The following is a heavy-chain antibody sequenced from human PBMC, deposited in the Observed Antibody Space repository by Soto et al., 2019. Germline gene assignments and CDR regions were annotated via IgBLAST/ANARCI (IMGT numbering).Heavy chain of an antibody. CDR1: GFTFSSYG. CDR2: IWYDGSNK. CDR3: ARDDIVVVPAANLLYYYYYGMDV. V-gene: IGHV3-33*01. J-gene: IGHJ6*02. Sequence: PGGSLRLSCAASGFTFSSYGMHWVRQAPGKGLEWVAVIWYDGSNKYYADSVKGRFTISRDNSKNTLYLQMNSLRAEDTAVYYCARDDIVVVPAANLLYYYYYGMDVWGQGTTVTVSS. D-gene: IGHD2-2*01.